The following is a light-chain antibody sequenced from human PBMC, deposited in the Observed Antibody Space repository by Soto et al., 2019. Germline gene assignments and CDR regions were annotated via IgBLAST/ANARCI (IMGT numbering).Light chain of an antibody. J-gene: IGKJ1*01. CDR3: QQYSNSRT. CDR2: GAS. V-gene: IGKV3-20*01. CDR1: QSVTRGY. Sequence: EIVLTQSPGTLSLSPGEGATLSCRASQSVTRGYLAWFQQKPGQAPRLLIYGASIRATGIPDRFSDSGSGTDFTLTISRLEPEDFAVYYCQQYSNSRTFGQGTKVEIK.